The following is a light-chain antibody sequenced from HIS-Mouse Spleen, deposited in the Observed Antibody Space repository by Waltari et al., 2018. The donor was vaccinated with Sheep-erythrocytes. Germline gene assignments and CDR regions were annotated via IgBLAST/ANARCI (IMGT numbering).Light chain of an antibody. CDR1: SSNLGGDNL. Sequence: QSALTQPASASWPPGQSLTTPCTDTSSNLGGDNLFSWYQQHPGKAPNLMIYEGSKRPSGVSNRFSGSKSGNTASLTISGLQAEDEADYYCCSYAGSSTPWVFGGGTKLTVL. J-gene: IGLJ3*02. CDR3: CSYAGSSTPWV. CDR2: EGS. V-gene: IGLV2-23*01.